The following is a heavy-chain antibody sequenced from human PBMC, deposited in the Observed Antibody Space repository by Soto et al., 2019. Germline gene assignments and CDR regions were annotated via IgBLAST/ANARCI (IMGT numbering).Heavy chain of an antibody. CDR2: IDPSDSQT. V-gene: IGHV5-10-1*01. CDR3: ARRARGMDV. Sequence: GESLKISCKGSGYSFAGYWITWVRQKPGKGLEWMGRIDPSDSQTYYSPSFRGHVTISATKSITTVFLQWGSLGASDPAMYYCARRARGMDVWGQGTTVTVSS. J-gene: IGHJ6*02. CDR1: GYSFAGYW.